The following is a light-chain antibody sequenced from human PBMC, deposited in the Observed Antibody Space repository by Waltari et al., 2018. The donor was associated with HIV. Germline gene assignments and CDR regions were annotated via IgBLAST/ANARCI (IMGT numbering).Light chain of an antibody. CDR3: QKYYTVPYT. CDR1: QKILLTTCNKNS. Sequence: DIVMTQSPDCLAVSLGGRATTHCKSSQKILLTTCNKNSVACYQQRPGQPPNLPICWASTRESEVAERCSGSGYGIEFTLNISSLQAKDVVVYYCQKYYTVPYTFDQGTKVEIK. CDR2: WAS. V-gene: IGKV4-1*01. J-gene: IGKJ2*01.